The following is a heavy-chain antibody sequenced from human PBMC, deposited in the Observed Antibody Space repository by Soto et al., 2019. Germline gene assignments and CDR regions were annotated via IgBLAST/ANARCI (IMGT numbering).Heavy chain of an antibody. Sequence: GGSLRLSCAASGFTFSSYGMHWVRQAPGKGLEWVAVIWYDGSNKYYADSVKGRFTISRDNSKNTLYLQMNSLRAEDTAVYYCARPYYDFWLGGGYYYYYGMDVWGQGTTVTVSS. J-gene: IGHJ6*02. V-gene: IGHV3-33*01. CDR3: ARPYYDFWLGGGYYYYYGMDV. CDR2: IWYDGSNK. D-gene: IGHD3-3*01. CDR1: GFTFSSYG.